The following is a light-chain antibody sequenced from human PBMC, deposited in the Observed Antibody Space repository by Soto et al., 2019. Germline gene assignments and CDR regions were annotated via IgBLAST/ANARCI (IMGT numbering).Light chain of an antibody. V-gene: IGLV4-69*01. Sequence: QPVLTQSPSASASLGASVKLTCTLSSGHSSYAIAWHQQQPEKGPRYLMKLNSDGSHSKGDGIPDRFSGSSSGAERYLTICSRQSEDEAGYYCQTWGTGIQVFGGGTKLTVL. CDR1: SGHSSYA. J-gene: IGLJ3*02. CDR2: LNSDGSH. CDR3: QTWGTGIQV.